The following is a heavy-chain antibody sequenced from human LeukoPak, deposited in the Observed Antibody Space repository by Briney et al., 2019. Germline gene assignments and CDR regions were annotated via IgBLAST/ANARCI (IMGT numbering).Heavy chain of an antibody. CDR1: GFTFSDYN. CDR2: ITDSGNTI. D-gene: IGHD3-9*01. J-gene: IGHJ6*02. Sequence: KPGGSLRLSCAASGFTFSDYNMNWVRQAPGKGLEWVSYITDSGNTIHYADSVKGRFTISRDNAKNSLYLQMNSLRAEDTAVYYYARSIVLTGGGVDVWGQGTTVTVSS. CDR3: ARSIVLTGGGVDV. V-gene: IGHV3-11*01.